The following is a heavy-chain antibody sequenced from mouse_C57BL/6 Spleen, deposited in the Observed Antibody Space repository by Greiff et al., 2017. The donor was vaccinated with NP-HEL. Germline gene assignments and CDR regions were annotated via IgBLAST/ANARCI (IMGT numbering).Heavy chain of an antibody. Sequence: EVMLVESGGGLVKPGGSLKLSCAASGFTFSSYAMSWVRQTPEKRLEWVATISDGGSYTYYPDNVKGRFTISRDNAKNNLYLQMSHLKSEDTAMYYCARAYDYDDGWFAYWGQGTLVTVSA. CDR1: GFTFSSYA. J-gene: IGHJ3*01. CDR3: ARAYDYDDGWFAY. D-gene: IGHD2-4*01. CDR2: ISDGGSYT. V-gene: IGHV5-4*03.